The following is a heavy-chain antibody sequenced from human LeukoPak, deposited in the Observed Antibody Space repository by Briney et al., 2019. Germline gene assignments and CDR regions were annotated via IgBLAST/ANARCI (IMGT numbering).Heavy chain of an antibody. CDR3: ARDEKHGPSSSWYEYYFDY. Sequence: SVKVSCRASGGTFSSYAISWVRQAPGQGLEWMGGIIPIFGTANYAQKFQGRVTITADESTSTAYMELSSLRSEDTAVYYCARDEKHGPSSSWYEYYFDYWGQGTLVTVSS. V-gene: IGHV1-69*01. J-gene: IGHJ4*02. CDR2: IIPIFGTA. D-gene: IGHD6-13*01. CDR1: GGTFSSYA.